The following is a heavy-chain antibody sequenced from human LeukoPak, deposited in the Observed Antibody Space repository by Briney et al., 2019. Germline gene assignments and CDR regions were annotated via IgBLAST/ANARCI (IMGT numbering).Heavy chain of an antibody. J-gene: IGHJ3*02. Sequence: SQTLSLTCALSGDSFSSKSAAWNWLRQSPSRGLEWLGSTYYRSKWYNDYAVSVKSRITINPDTSKNQFSLQLNSVTPEDTAVYYCAREVMQWLLDAFDIWGQGTMVTVS. CDR3: AREVMQWLLDAFDI. D-gene: IGHD6-19*01. CDR1: GDSFSSKSAA. V-gene: IGHV6-1*01. CDR2: TYYRSKWYN.